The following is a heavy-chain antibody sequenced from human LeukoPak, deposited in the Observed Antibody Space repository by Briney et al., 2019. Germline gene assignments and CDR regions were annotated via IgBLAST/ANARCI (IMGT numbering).Heavy chain of an antibody. D-gene: IGHD3-10*01. CDR3: ATLPAFPITFDY. Sequence: GASVKVSCKASGGTFSSYTISWVRQAPGQGLEWMGRIIPILGIANYAQKFQGRVTITADTPTDTAYMELSSLRSEDTAVYYCATLPAFPITFDYWGQGTLVTVSS. CDR2: IIPILGIA. CDR1: GGTFSSYT. V-gene: IGHV1-69*02. J-gene: IGHJ4*02.